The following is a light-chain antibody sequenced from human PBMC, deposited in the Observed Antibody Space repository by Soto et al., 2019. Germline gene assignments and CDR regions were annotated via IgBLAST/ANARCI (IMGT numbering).Light chain of an antibody. Sequence: ESVLTQSPGTLSFSPGERATLSCRASQSVSSSYLAWYQQKPGQAPRLLIYGASSRATGIPDRFSGSGSGTDFTLTISRLEPEDFAVYYCQQYGSSPGTFGQGTKVDIK. J-gene: IGKJ1*01. V-gene: IGKV3-20*01. CDR3: QQYGSSPGT. CDR1: QSVSSSY. CDR2: GAS.